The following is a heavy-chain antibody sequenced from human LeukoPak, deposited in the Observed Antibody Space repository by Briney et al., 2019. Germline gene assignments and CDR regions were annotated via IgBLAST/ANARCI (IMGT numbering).Heavy chain of an antibody. CDR3: ARNSSLTTLKGGWFDP. Sequence: SETLSLTCGVSGYSINSGYSWTWLRQRPGKGLGWIGNIYHSGYAYYNPSLKSRVTISLDASKNQFSLRLSSVPAAHTAVYYCARNSSLTTLKGGWFDPWGQGTLVTVSS. V-gene: IGHV4-38-2*01. D-gene: IGHD3-9*01. J-gene: IGHJ5*02. CDR1: GYSINSGYS. CDR2: IYHSGYA.